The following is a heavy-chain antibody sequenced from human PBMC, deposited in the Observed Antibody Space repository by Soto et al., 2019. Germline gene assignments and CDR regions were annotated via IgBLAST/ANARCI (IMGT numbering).Heavy chain of an antibody. CDR1: GYSFTSLA. CDR2: MEASTGRT. Sequence: QVQLVESGAEVRETGASVKVSCKASGYSFTSLAINWMRQTAGQGLELMGWMEASTGRTCYAQKFQGRVTMTRDASIHTADMELTTLTPDYTAFYYCARGVSAGVDYWGEGILVIVSS. D-gene: IGHD1-26*01. V-gene: IGHV1-8*01. J-gene: IGHJ4*02. CDR3: ARGVSAGVDY.